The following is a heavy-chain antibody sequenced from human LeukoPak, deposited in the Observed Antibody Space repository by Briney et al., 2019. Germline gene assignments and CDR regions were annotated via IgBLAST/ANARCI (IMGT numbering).Heavy chain of an antibody. D-gene: IGHD5-12*01. CDR1: GFTFSSYS. J-gene: IGHJ4*02. Sequence: GGSLRLSCAASGFTFSSYSMNWVRQAPGKGLEWVSSISNSSSYIYYADSVKGRFTISRDNAKNSLYLQMNSLRAEDTAVYYCARDPKWLRSDRANYFDYWGQGTLVTVSS. CDR3: ARDPKWLRSDRANYFDY. CDR2: ISNSSSYI. V-gene: IGHV3-21*01.